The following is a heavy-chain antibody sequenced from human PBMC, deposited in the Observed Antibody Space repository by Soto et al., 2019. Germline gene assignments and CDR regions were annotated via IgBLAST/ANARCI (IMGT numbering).Heavy chain of an antibody. D-gene: IGHD5-12*01. CDR2: INHSGST. Sequence: LSLTCTVYGGSFSGYYWSWIRQPPGKGLEWIGEINHSGSTNYNPSLKSRVTISVDTSKNQFSLKLSSVTAADTAVYYCARSGYNYYYYYGMDVWGQGTTVTVSS. J-gene: IGHJ6*02. V-gene: IGHV4-34*01. CDR1: GGSFSGYY. CDR3: ARSGYNYYYYYGMDV.